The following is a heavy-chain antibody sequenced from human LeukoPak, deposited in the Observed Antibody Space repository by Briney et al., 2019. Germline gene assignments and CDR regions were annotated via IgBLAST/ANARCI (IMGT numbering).Heavy chain of an antibody. J-gene: IGHJ4*02. D-gene: IGHD6-19*01. CDR1: GFTFSSYG. V-gene: IGHV3-30*18. CDR3: AKDAVAAAFDY. CDR2: ISYDGSNK. Sequence: GGSLRLSCAASGFTFSSYGMHWVRQAPGKGLEWVAVISYDGSNKYYADSVKGRITISRDNSKNTLYLQMNSLRAEDTAVYYCAKDAVAAAFDYWGQGTLVTVSS.